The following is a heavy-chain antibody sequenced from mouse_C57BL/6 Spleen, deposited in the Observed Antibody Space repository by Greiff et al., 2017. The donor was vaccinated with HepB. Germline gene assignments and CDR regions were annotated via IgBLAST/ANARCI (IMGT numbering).Heavy chain of an antibody. J-gene: IGHJ2*01. CDR2: INPSTGGT. V-gene: IGHV1-42*01. Sequence: VQLKESGPELVKPGASVKISCKASGYSFTGYYMNWVKQSPEKSLEWIGEINPSTGGTTYNQKFKAKATLTVDKSSSTAYMQLKSLTSEDSAVYYCARYGYYPYFDYWGQGTTLTVSS. D-gene: IGHD2-3*01. CDR1: GYSFTGYY. CDR3: ARYGYYPYFDY.